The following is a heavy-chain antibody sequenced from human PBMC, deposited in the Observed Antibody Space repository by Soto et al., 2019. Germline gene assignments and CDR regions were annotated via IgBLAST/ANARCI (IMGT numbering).Heavy chain of an antibody. CDR2: IIPIFGTA. Sequence: SVKVSCKASGCTYSSYAISWVRQAPGQGLEWMGGIIPIFGTANYAQKFQGRVTITADKSTSTAYMELSSLRSEDTAVYYCARRGMAVEGPFDYWGQGSRVAVSS. D-gene: IGHD6-19*01. CDR1: GCTYSSYA. CDR3: ARRGMAVEGPFDY. V-gene: IGHV1-69*06. J-gene: IGHJ4*02.